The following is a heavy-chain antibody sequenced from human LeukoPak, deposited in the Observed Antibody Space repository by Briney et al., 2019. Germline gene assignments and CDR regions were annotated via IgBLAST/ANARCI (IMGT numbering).Heavy chain of an antibody. J-gene: IGHJ4*02. Sequence: GGSLRLSCAASGFTFSDYYMSWIRQAPGKGLEWVSYISSSGSTIYYADSVKGRFTTSRDNAKNSLYLQMNSLRAEDTAVYYCARERYYDYVWGSYRFFDYWGQGTLVTVSS. CDR2: ISSSGSTI. D-gene: IGHD3-16*02. CDR3: ARERYYDYVWGSYRFFDY. CDR1: GFTFSDYY. V-gene: IGHV3-11*01.